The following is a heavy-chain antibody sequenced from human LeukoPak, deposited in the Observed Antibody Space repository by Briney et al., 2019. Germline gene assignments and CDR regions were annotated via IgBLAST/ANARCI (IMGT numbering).Heavy chain of an antibody. D-gene: IGHD3-22*01. CDR2: ITAYNGNT. CDR1: GYTFTSYG. Sequence: ASVKVSCKASGYTFTSYGISWVRQAPGQGLEWMGWITAYNGNTNYAQKLQGRVTMTTDTSTSTAYMELRSLRSDDTAVYYCARDASDSSGYYYVGVDYWGQGTLVTVSS. CDR3: ARDASDSSGYYYVGVDY. J-gene: IGHJ4*02. V-gene: IGHV1-18*01.